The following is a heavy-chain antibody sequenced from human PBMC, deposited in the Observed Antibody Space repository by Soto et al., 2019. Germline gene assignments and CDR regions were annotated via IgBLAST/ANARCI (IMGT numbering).Heavy chain of an antibody. CDR2: IYYSGST. D-gene: IGHD3-3*01. CDR3: ARDKGAGVADKDAFDI. CDR1: GGSISSYY. Sequence: SETLSLTCTVSGGSISSYYWSWIRQPPGKGLEWIGYIYYSGSTNYNPSLKSRVTISVDTSKNQFSLKLSSVTAADTTVYYCARDKGAGVADKDAFDIWGQGTMVTVAS. V-gene: IGHV4-59*01. J-gene: IGHJ3*02.